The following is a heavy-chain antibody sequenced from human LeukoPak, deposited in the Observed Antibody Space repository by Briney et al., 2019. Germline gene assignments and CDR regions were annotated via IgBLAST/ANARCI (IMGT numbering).Heavy chain of an antibody. CDR1: GFTFSSYA. D-gene: IGHD6-19*01. V-gene: IGHV3-23*01. CDR3: AKVLSSGWFIDYFDY. CDR2: ISGSGGST. J-gene: IGHJ4*02. Sequence: PGGSPRLSCAASGFTFSSYAMSWVRQAPGKGLEWVSVISGSGGSTYYADSVKGRFTISRDNSKNTLYLQMNSLRAEDTAVYYCAKVLSSGWFIDYFDYWGQGTLVTVSS.